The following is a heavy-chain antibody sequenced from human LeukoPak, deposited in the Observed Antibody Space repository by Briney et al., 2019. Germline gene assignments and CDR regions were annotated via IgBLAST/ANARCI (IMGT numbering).Heavy chain of an antibody. CDR3: ARVDVWGSFRSHY. CDR1: GFTFSSYW. D-gene: IGHD3-16*02. J-gene: IGHJ4*02. CDR2: IDSDGSET. V-gene: IGHV3-74*01. Sequence: GRSLRLSCAASGFTFSSYWMHWVRQAPGKGLMWVSRIDSDGSETSYADSVKGRFTISRDNAKNTLYLQMNSLRVEDTAVYYCARVDVWGSFRSHYWGQGTLVTVSS.